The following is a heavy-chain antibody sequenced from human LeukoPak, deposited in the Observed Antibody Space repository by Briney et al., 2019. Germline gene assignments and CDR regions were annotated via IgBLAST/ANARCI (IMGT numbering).Heavy chain of an antibody. CDR3: ARTYDILTGYLDY. Sequence: PGGSLRLSCAASGFTFSSYSMNWVRQAPGKGLEWVSSISSSSSYIYYADSVKGRFTISRDNAKNSLYLQMNSLRAEDTVVYYCARTYDILTGYLDYWGQGTLVTVSS. D-gene: IGHD3-9*01. V-gene: IGHV3-21*01. CDR2: ISSSSSYI. J-gene: IGHJ4*02. CDR1: GFTFSSYS.